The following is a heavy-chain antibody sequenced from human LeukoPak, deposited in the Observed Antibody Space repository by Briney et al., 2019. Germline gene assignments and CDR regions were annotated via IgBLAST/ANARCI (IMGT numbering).Heavy chain of an antibody. CDR2: MNTNSGNT. CDR3: ARDYFDSSGSFSSIYGLDV. V-gene: IGHV1-8*02. J-gene: IGHJ6*02. D-gene: IGHD3-22*01. CDR1: GGTFSSYD. Sequence: ASVKVSCKASGGTFSSYDINWVRQATGQGLEWMGWMNTNSGNTGYAPKFQGRVTMTRDTSTDTAYMELSSLKSDDTAVYYCARDYFDSSGSFSSIYGLDVWGQGTTVIVSS.